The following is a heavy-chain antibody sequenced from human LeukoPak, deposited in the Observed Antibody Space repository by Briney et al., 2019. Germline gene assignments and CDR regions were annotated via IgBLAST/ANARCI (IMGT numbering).Heavy chain of an antibody. V-gene: IGHV3-9*01. D-gene: IGHD2-2*01. J-gene: IGHJ4*02. CDR3: ARDLAVVPAAMEFPVDY. CDR1: GFTFDDYA. CDR2: ISWNSSTI. Sequence: TGGSLRLSCAASGFTFDDYAMHWVRQAPGKGLEWVSGISWNSSTIYYADSVKGRFTISRDNAKNSLYLQMNSLRAEDTAVYYCARDLAVVPAAMEFPVDYWGQGTLVTVSS.